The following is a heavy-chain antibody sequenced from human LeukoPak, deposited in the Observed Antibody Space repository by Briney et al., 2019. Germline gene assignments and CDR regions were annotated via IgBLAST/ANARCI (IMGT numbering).Heavy chain of an antibody. J-gene: IGHJ4*02. CDR1: GGSISSYY. Sequence: SETLSLTCTVSGGSISSYYWSWVRQPPGKGLEWIGYIHYSGSTNYSPSLKSRVTISVDTSKNQFSLKLSSVTAADTAVYYCARDLRGLLWFGELYWGQGTLVTVSS. CDR2: IHYSGST. V-gene: IGHV4-59*01. D-gene: IGHD3-10*01. CDR3: ARDLRGLLWFGELY.